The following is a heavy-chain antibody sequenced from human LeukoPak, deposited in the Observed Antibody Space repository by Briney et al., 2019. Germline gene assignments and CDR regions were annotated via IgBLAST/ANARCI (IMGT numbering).Heavy chain of an antibody. CDR2: IIPIFGTA. D-gene: IGHD4-11*01. V-gene: IGHV1-69*13. CDR1: GGAFSSYA. CDR3: ARGMDDYSNSPYYYGMDV. Sequence: SVEVSCKASGGAFSSYAISWVRQAPGQRLEWMGGIIPIFGTANYAQKFQGRVTITADESTSTAYMELSSLRSEDTAVYYCARGMDDYSNSPYYYGMDVWGQGTTVTVSS. J-gene: IGHJ6*02.